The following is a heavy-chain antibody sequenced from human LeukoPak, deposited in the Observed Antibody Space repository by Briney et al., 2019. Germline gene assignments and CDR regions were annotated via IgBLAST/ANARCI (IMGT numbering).Heavy chain of an antibody. CDR2: FDPEDGET. CDR3: ATVPPAARPRHFDY. CDR1: GYTLTELS. J-gene: IGHJ4*02. Sequence: ASVKVSCKVSGYTLTELSMHWVRQAPGKGLEWMGGFDPEDGETIYAQKFQGRVTMTEDTSTDTAYMELSSLRSEDTAVYYCATVPPAARPRHFDYWGQGTLVTVSS. V-gene: IGHV1-24*01. D-gene: IGHD6-6*01.